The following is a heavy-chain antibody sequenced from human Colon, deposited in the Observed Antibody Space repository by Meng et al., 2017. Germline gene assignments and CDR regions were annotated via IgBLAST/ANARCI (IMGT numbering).Heavy chain of an antibody. CDR1: SGSISSSHW. V-gene: IGHV4-4*02. Sequence: GSLRLSCAVSSGSISSSHWWSWVRQPPGKGLEWIGEISQSGTTNYNPSLKSRVTMTGDWSKNQFSLNLNSVTAADTALYYCVKHGMTSYSWGYWGQGTLVTVSS. CDR3: VKHGMTSYSWGY. D-gene: IGHD3-9*01. CDR2: ISQSGTT. J-gene: IGHJ4*02.